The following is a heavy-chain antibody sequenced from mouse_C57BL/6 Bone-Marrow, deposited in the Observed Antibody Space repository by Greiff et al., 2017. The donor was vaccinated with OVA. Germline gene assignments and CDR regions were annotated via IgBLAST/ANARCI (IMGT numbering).Heavy chain of an antibody. CDR3: ASHKGDDCLFDY. D-gene: IGHD2-4*01. CDR2: IYPGGGST. J-gene: IGHJ2*01. CDR1: GYTFTGYS. Sequence: VQLQQPGAELVKPGASVKLSCKASGYTFTGYSMHWVKQRPGQGLEWIGWIYPGGGSTKYNEKFKDKATLTADKSSSTAYMELSRLTSEDSAVYFCASHKGDDCLFDYWGQGTTLTVSS. V-gene: IGHV1-62-2*01.